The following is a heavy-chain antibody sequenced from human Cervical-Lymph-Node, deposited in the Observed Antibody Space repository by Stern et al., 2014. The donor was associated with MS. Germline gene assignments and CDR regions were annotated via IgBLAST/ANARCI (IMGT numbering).Heavy chain of an antibody. CDR1: GSALSTFG. V-gene: IGHV3-48*01. Sequence: EVQLVESGGGLVQPGGFLRLSCAASGSALSTFGMNWVSQAPGKGLEWLSFISSGGSTIYDADSVKGRFTISRDNAKNSLYLQMNSLRTEDTAVYFCATGTGYFDYWGQGTLVTVSS. D-gene: IGHD7-27*01. J-gene: IGHJ4*02. CDR3: ATGTGYFDY. CDR2: ISSGGSTI.